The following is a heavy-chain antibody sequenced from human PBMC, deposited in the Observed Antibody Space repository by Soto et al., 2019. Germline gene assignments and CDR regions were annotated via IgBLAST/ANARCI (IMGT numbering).Heavy chain of an antibody. V-gene: IGHV1-69*06. J-gene: IGHJ6*02. CDR1: GGTFNSYA. D-gene: IGHD1-1*01. CDR2: IIPMFGTV. CDR3: ARVPGMNYYYGMDV. Sequence: QVQLVQSGAEVKKPGSTVKVSCKASGGTFNSYAFSWERQAPGQGLEWVGGIIPMFGTVNYAQKFQGRVTITADKSTSTAYMELSSLRSDDTAVYYCARVPGMNYYYGMDVWGQGTTVTVFS.